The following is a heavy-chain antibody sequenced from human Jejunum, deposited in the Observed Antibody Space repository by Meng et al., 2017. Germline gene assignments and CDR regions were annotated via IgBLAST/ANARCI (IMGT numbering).Heavy chain of an antibody. CDR1: GFSFTARREG. J-gene: IGHJ4*02. V-gene: IGHV2-5*01. CDR2: IYWNDDK. CDR3: AHTDQRWDHGQYAYDK. Sequence: QIALEESCPTLVKPRQPLTLTCTFSGFSFTARREGVGWIRQPPGKALEWLALIYWNDDKRHSPSLQSRLTITKDTSKNQVILKMTDMDPLDTATYYCAHTDQRWDHGQYAYDKWGQGSLVTVSS. D-gene: IGHD4/OR15-4a*01.